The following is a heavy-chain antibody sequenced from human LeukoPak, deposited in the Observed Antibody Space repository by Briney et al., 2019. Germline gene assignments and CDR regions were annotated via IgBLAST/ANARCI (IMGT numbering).Heavy chain of an antibody. D-gene: IGHD6-13*01. CDR1: GYTFTSYY. V-gene: IGHV1-46*01. Sequence: APVKVSCKASGYTFTSYYMHWVRQAPGQGLEWMGIINPSGGSTSYAQKFQGRVTMTRDTSTSTVYMELSSLRSEDTAVYYCARAFVAAALDYWGQGTLVTVSS. CDR2: INPSGGST. CDR3: ARAFVAAALDY. J-gene: IGHJ4*02.